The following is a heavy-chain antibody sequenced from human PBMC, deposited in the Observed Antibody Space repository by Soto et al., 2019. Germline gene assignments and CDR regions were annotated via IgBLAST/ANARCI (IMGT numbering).Heavy chain of an antibody. CDR2: IHSDGSTT. CDR1: GFTFNYYW. Sequence: EVQLVESEGGLVQRGGSLRLSCAASGFTFNYYWMHWVRQAPGQGLVWVSHIHSDGSTTTYADSVKRRFTISRDNAKNTLYLQMNSLRAEDTAVYYCVRGDKGGFDLWGQGTTVTVSS. CDR3: VRGDKGGFDL. J-gene: IGHJ3*01. D-gene: IGHD2-21*02. V-gene: IGHV3-74*01.